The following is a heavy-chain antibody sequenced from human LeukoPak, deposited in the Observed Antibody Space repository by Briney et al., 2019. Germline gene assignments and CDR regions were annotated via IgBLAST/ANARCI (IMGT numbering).Heavy chain of an antibody. CDR1: GFTFDDYG. Sequence: GESLRLSCAASGFTFDDYGMSWVRQAPGKGLEWVSGINWNGGSTGYADSVKGRFTISRDNAKNSLYLQMNSLRAEDTALYCCARDPHCTNGVCYFDYWGQGTLVTVSS. CDR2: INWNGGST. J-gene: IGHJ4*02. V-gene: IGHV3-20*04. D-gene: IGHD2-8*01. CDR3: ARDPHCTNGVCYFDY.